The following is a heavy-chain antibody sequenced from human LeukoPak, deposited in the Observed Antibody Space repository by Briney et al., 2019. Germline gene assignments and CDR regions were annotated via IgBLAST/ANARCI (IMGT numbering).Heavy chain of an antibody. J-gene: IGHJ5*02. CDR2: TNPKSGAT. D-gene: IGHD3-16*01. CDR3: AKGLRQDLINWFDP. V-gene: IGHV1-2*02. Sequence: ASVKVSCKASGYSFTGHHVHWVRQAPGQGLEWLGCTNPKSGATNYAQTFQGRVALTSDTSVSTAYMEVSRLTSDDTAVYYCAKGLRQDLINWFDPWGQGTLVTVSS. CDR1: GYSFTGHH.